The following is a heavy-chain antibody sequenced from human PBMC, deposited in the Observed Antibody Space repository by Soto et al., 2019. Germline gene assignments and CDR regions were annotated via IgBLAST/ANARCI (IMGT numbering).Heavy chain of an antibody. D-gene: IGHD4-17*01. J-gene: IGHJ4*02. Sequence: GASVKVSCKASGYTFTDYYIQWVRQAPGQGLEYMGWISPKSGGEAHAQKFRGRVTMTRDTPVNSAYLHLSSLTSDDTAVYLCARCHRGLRCHLDYWGQGTLVTVSS. V-gene: IGHV1-2*02. CDR3: ARCHRGLRCHLDY. CDR2: ISPKSGGE. CDR1: GYTFTDYY.